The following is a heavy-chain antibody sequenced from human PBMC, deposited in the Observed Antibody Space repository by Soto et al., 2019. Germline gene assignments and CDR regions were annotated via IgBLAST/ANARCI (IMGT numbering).Heavy chain of an antibody. J-gene: IGHJ4*02. V-gene: IGHV2-5*02. CDR2: NYWADDK. D-gene: IGHD1-7*01. CDR3: AHSALGNWNYLAFDY. CDR1: GFSLSTSGVG. Sequence: QITLKESGPTLVKPTQTLTLTCTFSGFSLSTSGVGVGWIRQPPGKALEWLALNYWADDKRYSPSLKSRLTITKDTAKNQVVLTMTNMDPVDTATYYCAHSALGNWNYLAFDYWGQGTLVTVSS.